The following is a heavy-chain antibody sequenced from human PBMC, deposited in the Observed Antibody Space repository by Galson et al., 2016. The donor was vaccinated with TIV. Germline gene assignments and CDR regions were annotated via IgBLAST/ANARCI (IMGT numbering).Heavy chain of an antibody. Sequence: SLRLSCAASGLTFSSHAITWVRQAPGKGLEWISAISGGGGSTYHTDSVKGRFTISRDNSKNTVFLQMNSLRAEDTAVYYCAKIDSSGYNYGGRFVYWGQGTLVTVSS. CDR1: GLTFSSHA. CDR3: AKIDSSGYNYGGRFVY. D-gene: IGHD3-22*01. V-gene: IGHV3-23*01. J-gene: IGHJ4*02. CDR2: ISGGGGST.